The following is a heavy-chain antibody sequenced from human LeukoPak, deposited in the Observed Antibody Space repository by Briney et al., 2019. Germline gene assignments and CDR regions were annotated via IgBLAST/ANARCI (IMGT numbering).Heavy chain of an antibody. CDR2: ISGSGDST. CDR1: GFTFSNYA. J-gene: IGHJ2*01. D-gene: IGHD3-10*01. Sequence: GGSLRLSRVASGFTFSNYAMSWVRQAPGKGLEWVSGISGSGDSTYYADSVKGPFTMSRDKFKNTVYLQMNSLRAEDTAMYYCAKCGFGDFPRNWYFDLWGRGTLVTVSS. V-gene: IGHV3-23*01. CDR3: AKCGFGDFPRNWYFDL.